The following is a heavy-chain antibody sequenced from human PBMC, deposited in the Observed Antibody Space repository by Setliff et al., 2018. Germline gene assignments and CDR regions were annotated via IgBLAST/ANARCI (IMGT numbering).Heavy chain of an antibody. CDR3: ARDGDDYSAFKI. J-gene: IGHJ3*02. V-gene: IGHV3-33*08. CDR1: GFTFSSYW. Sequence: PGGSLRLSCAASGFTFSSYWMSWVRQAPGKGLEWVAVIWDDGGNKYHADSVKGRFTISRDNSKNTLYLQMNSLRPEDTAVYYCARDGDDYSAFKIWGQGTVVTVSS. D-gene: IGHD4-4*01. CDR2: IWDDGGNK.